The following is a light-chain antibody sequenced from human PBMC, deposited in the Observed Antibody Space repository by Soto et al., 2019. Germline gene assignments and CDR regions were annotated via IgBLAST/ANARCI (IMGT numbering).Light chain of an antibody. Sequence: EIVMTQSPATLSVSPGERATLSCRASQSVSSDLAWYQHKPGQAPRLLIYGASSRATGIPDRFSGSGSGTDFTLTISSLEPEDFAVYYCQQYNNWPPITFGQGTKVDIK. CDR2: GAS. J-gene: IGKJ1*01. CDR3: QQYNNWPPIT. CDR1: QSVSSD. V-gene: IGKV3D-15*01.